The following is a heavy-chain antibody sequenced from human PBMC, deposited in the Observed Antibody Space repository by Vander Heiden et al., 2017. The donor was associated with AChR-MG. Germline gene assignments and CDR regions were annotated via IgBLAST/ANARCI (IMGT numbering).Heavy chain of an antibody. CDR3: AKNGLWSGFRPHYYNYMDV. CDR1: GFIFNIYA. J-gene: IGHJ6*03. Sequence: EVQVLESGGGLVQPGGSLRLSCAASGFIFNIYAMSWVRQAPGKGLEWVSSISGSGGSASYADSVKGRFTISRDNSNSTLFLQMNSLRAEDTAIYYCAKNGLWSGFRPHYYNYMDVWGKGTTVTVSS. CDR2: ISGSGGSA. D-gene: IGHD3-3*01. V-gene: IGHV3-23*01.